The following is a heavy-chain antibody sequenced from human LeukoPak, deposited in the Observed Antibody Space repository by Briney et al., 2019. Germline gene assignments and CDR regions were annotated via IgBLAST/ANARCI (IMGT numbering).Heavy chain of an antibody. CDR3: ARAVPGFYYYGMDV. J-gene: IGHJ6*02. Sequence: ASVTVSCKASGYTFTSFGISWVRQAPGQGLEWMGWVSAYNGNTNYAQKLQGRVTMTRDTSTSTVYMDLSSLRSEDTAVYYCARAVPGFYYYGMDVWGQGTTVTVSS. CDR2: VSAYNGNT. V-gene: IGHV1-18*01. D-gene: IGHD4-17*01. CDR1: GYTFTSFG.